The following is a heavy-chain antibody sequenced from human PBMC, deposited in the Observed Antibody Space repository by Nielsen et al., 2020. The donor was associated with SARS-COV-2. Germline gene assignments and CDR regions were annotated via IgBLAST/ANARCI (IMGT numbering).Heavy chain of an antibody. CDR2: INNDGSRT. CDR1: GFNFNSYW. J-gene: IGHJ4*02. D-gene: IGHD3-10*01. V-gene: IGHV3-74*01. Sequence: GGSLRLSCAASGFNFNSYWMHWVRRGPGRGLVWVSRINNDGSRTSYADSVKGRFTISRDNAKNTVYLQMNNLRAEDTAVYYCVKDGAYYGVRGVVHFGYGGRGNLVTVSS. CDR3: VKDGAYYGVRGVVHFGY.